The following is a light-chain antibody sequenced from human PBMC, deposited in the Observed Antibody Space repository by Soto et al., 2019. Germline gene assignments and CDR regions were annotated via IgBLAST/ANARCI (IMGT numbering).Light chain of an antibody. J-gene: IGKJ3*01. CDR3: QHDYSYPFT. CDR2: AAS. CDR1: QGISSY. Sequence: AIRMTQSPSSFSASTGDRVTITCRASQGISSYLAWYQQKPGKAPKLLIYAASTLQSGVPSRFSGSVSGTDFTLTISCLQSEDFATYYCQHDYSYPFTFSPGTKVDIK. V-gene: IGKV1-8*01.